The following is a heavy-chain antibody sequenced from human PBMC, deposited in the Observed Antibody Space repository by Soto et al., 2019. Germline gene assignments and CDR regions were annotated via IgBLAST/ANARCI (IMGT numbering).Heavy chain of an antibody. CDR2: IDWDDDK. V-gene: IGHV2-70*01. CDR3: ARVPGYYVSSGFIGFDS. J-gene: IGHJ4*02. CDR1: GFSLTTGGMC. D-gene: IGHD3-22*01. Sequence: SGPTLGEPTQTLTLTCTFSGFSLTTGGMCVAWIRQPPGKALEWLALIDWDDDKNYSTSLKTRLTISKDTSKNQVVLTMTNMDPVDTATYYCARVPGYYVSSGFIGFDSWGQGTLVTVSS.